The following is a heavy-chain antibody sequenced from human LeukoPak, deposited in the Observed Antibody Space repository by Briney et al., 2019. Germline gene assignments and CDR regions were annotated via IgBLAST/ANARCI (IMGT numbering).Heavy chain of an antibody. CDR1: GDSISSYY. Sequence: PSETLSLTCTVSGDSISSYYWSWIRQPPGKGLEWIGYIHTGGGTSYIPSLKGRVTISIDTSKNQFSLKLSSVTAADSAVYYCARESWVVGELRDMRWGQGTLVTVSS. CDR3: ARESWVVGELRDMR. D-gene: IGHD3-10*01. J-gene: IGHJ4*02. CDR2: IHTGGGT. V-gene: IGHV4-4*09.